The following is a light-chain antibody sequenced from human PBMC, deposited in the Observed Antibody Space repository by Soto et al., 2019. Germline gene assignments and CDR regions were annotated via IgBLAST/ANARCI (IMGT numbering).Light chain of an antibody. CDR2: AAS. CDR1: QHINNW. CDR3: QQYYSYPRT. Sequence: DIQMTQSPSTLSASAGDRVTITCRASQHINNWLAWYQQKPGKAPKLLIYAASTLQSGVPSRFSGSGSGTDFTLTISCLQSEDFATYYCQQYYSYPRTFGQGTKVDIK. J-gene: IGKJ1*01. V-gene: IGKV1-5*01.